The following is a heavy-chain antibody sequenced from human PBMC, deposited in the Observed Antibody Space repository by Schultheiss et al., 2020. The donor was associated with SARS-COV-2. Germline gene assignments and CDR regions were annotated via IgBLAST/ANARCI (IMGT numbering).Heavy chain of an antibody. CDR3: ARRVQWLDAFDI. J-gene: IGHJ3*02. V-gene: IGHV5-10-1*01. Sequence: GGSLRLSCKGSGYSFTSYWIGWVRQMPGKGLEWMGRIDPSDSYTNYSPSFQGHVTISADKSISTAYLQWSSLKASDTAMYYCARRVQWLDAFDIWGQGTMVTVSS. CDR1: GYSFTSYW. CDR2: IDPSDSYT. D-gene: IGHD6-19*01.